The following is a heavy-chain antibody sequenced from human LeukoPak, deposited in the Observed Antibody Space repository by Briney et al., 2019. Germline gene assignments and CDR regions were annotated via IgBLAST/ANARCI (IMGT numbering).Heavy chain of an antibody. CDR1: GFTFSNYW. J-gene: IGHJ4*02. D-gene: IGHD1-1*01. CDR3: ARGVPTGIDYFDY. CDR2: IKEDGSEK. Sequence: GGSLRLSCAASGFTFSNYWMSWVRQAPGKGLAWVANIKEDGSEKFYVDSVKGRFSTPRDNARNSMYLQMNSLRAEDTAVYYCARGVPTGIDYFDYWGQGTLVTVSS. V-gene: IGHV3-7*01.